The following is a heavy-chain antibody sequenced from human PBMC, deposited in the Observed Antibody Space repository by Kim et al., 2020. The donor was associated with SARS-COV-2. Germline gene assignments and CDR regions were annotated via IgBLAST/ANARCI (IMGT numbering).Heavy chain of an antibody. V-gene: IGHV4-39*01. D-gene: IGHD6-19*01. CDR2: IYYSGNT. CDR1: GGSISSSSYY. CDR3: ARLFFGMAVAGSEFDY. J-gene: IGHJ4*02. Sequence: SETLSLTCTVSGGSISSSSYYWAWIRQPPGKGLEWIGSIYYSGNTYYNPSLKSRVTISVDTSKNQFSLKLSSVTAADTAVYYCARLFFGMAVAGSEFDYWGQGTLVTVSS.